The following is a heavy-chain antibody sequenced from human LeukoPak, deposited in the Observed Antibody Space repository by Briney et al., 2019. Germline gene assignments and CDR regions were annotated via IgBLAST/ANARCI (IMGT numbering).Heavy chain of an antibody. D-gene: IGHD6-13*01. CDR2: VRAYNGNT. V-gene: IGHV1-18*01. Sequence: ASVKVSCKASGYIFTSYGISWVRQAPGQGLEWMGWVRAYNGNTNYAQKFQGRVTVTRDTSINTAYMELSSLISDDTAVYYCARGVAVGAAAGTFDYWGQGTLVTVSS. J-gene: IGHJ4*02. CDR3: ARGVAVGAAAGTFDY. CDR1: GYIFTSYG.